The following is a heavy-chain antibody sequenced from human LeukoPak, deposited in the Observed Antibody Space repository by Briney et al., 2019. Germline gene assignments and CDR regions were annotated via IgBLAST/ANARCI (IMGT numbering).Heavy chain of an antibody. J-gene: IGHJ5*02. D-gene: IGHD3-9*01. Sequence: PGGSLRLSCAASGFTFSSYSMNWVRQAPGKGLEWVSSISSSSSYIYYADSVKGRFTISRDNAKNSLYLQMNSLRAEDTAVYYCARATYDILTGNNWFDPWVQGTLVTVSS. CDR3: ARATYDILTGNNWFDP. CDR1: GFTFSSYS. CDR2: ISSSSSYI. V-gene: IGHV3-21*01.